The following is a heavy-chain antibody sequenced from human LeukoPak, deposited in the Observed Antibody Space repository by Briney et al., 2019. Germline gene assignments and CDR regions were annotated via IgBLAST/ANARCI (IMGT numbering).Heavy chain of an antibody. J-gene: IGHJ4*02. V-gene: IGHV3-23*01. Sequence: GGSLRLSCAASGFTFNNYAMSWVRQAPGKGLEWVSSIRGSGDNTYYADSVKGRFTISRDNSKNHLYLQMNSLRAEDTAVYYCAKVHGYSYANEYHFDNWGQGTLVSVSS. CDR3: AKVHGYSYANEYHFDN. CDR2: IRGSGDNT. CDR1: GFTFNNYA. D-gene: IGHD5-18*01.